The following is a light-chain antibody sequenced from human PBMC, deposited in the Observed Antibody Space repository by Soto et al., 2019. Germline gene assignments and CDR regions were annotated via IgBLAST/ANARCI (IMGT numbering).Light chain of an antibody. J-gene: IGKJ1*01. Sequence: DLVMTQSPLSLPVTPGEPASISCSSSQSLLQSNGYNYLDWYLQKPGQSPQLLIYFGSYRASGVPDRFRGSGSGTDFTLKIRRVEAEDVGVYYCMQSQQSPPTFGQGTKVEI. CDR3: MQSQQSPPT. CDR2: FGS. V-gene: IGKV2-28*01. CDR1: QSLLQSNGYNY.